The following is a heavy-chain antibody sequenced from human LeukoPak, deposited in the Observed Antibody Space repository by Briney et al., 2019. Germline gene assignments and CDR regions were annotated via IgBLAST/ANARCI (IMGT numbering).Heavy chain of an antibody. V-gene: IGHV3-53*01. Sequence: GESLRLSCAASGFSVSGNYLTWVRQAPGRGLEWVSFINIHDDAFYADSVKGRFTVSRDNSKNILYLQMNSLRAEDTAIYYCARGLVYYDTTGSYLAERPYFDSWGQGTPVTVSS. J-gene: IGHJ4*02. D-gene: IGHD3-16*01. CDR1: GFSVSGNY. CDR3: ARGLVYYDTTGSYLAERPYFDS. CDR2: INIHDDA.